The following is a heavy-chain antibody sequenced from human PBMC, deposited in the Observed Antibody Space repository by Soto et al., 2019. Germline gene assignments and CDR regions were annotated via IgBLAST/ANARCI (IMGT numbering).Heavy chain of an antibody. Sequence: SETLSLTCTVSGGSISSGDYYWSWIRQPPGKGLEWIGYIYYSGSTYYNPSLKSRVTISVDTSKNQFSLKLSSVTAADTAVYYCARNLYSNYEYYFDYWGQGTLVTVSS. J-gene: IGHJ4*02. D-gene: IGHD4-4*01. CDR1: GGSISSGDYY. V-gene: IGHV4-30-4*01. CDR2: IYYSGST. CDR3: ARNLYSNYEYYFDY.